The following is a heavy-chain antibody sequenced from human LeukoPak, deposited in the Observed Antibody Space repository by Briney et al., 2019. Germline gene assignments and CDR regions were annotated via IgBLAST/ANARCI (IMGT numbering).Heavy chain of an antibody. CDR2: INPSGGST. D-gene: IGHD6-13*01. V-gene: IGHV1-46*01. CDR1: GYTFTSYY. Sequence: GASVKVSCKASGYTFTSYYMHWVRQAPGQGLEWMGIINPSGGSTSYAQKFRGRVTMTRDTSTSTVYMELSSLRSEDTAVYYCARVNRRSSSRTGAFDIWGQGTMVTVSS. CDR3: ARVNRRSSSRTGAFDI. J-gene: IGHJ3*02.